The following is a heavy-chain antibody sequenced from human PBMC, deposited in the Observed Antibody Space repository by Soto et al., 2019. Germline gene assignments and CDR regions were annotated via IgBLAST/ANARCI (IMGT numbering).Heavy chain of an antibody. CDR1: GFFFSSYG. CDR2: ISYDGTNK. J-gene: IGHJ6*03. V-gene: IGHV3-30*18. Sequence: GGSLRLSCAASGFFFSSYGMHWVRQAPGKGLEWVALISYDGTNKYYADSVKGRFTISKNNSKNTLYLKINSQRAEDTAVYYCAKGPRHAIYSYYFDVWGKGTTVTVSS. CDR3: AKGPRHAIYSYYFDV.